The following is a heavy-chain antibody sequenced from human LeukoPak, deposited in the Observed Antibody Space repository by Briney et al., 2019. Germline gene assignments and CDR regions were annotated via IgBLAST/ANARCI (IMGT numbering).Heavy chain of an antibody. J-gene: IGHJ5*02. CDR1: GYTLTELS. V-gene: IGHV1-24*01. CDR3: ATVSVTRGSYNWFDP. CDR2: FDPEDGET. Sequence: ASVKVSCKVSGYTLTELSMHWVRQAPGKGLEWMGGFDPEDGETIYAQKSQGRVTMTEDTSTDTAYMELSSLRSEDTAVYYCATVSVTRGSYNWFDPWGQGTLVTVSS. D-gene: IGHD3-16*01.